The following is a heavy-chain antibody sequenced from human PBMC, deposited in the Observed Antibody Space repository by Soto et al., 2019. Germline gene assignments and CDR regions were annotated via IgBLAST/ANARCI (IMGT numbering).Heavy chain of an antibody. V-gene: IGHV1-46*01. CDR3: ARDRRHSSGLLDN. D-gene: IGHD3-22*01. Sequence: QVQLVQSGAEVKMPGASVKLSCKASGYTFTSNYIHWVRQAPGRGLEWMGIINPSGGVTSHNYAQKFQCSVTMTVDPSTTTVYMELIRLRSEDTAVYYCARDRRHSSGLLDNWGQGALVTVSS. CDR1: GYTFTSNY. J-gene: IGHJ4*02. CDR2: INPSGGVT.